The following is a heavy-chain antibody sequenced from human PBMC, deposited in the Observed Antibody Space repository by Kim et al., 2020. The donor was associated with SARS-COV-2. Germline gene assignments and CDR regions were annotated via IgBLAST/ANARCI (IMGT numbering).Heavy chain of an antibody. CDR2: INHSGST. CDR1: GGSFSGYY. J-gene: IGHJ4*02. V-gene: IGHV4-34*01. Sequence: SETLSLTCAVYGGSFSGYYWSWIRQPPGKGLEWIGEINHSGSTNYNPSLKSRVTISVDTSKNQFSLKLSSVTAADTAVYYCARGNRTTYSSGWYIFDYWGQGTLVTVSS. D-gene: IGHD6-19*01. CDR3: ARGNRTTYSSGWYIFDY.